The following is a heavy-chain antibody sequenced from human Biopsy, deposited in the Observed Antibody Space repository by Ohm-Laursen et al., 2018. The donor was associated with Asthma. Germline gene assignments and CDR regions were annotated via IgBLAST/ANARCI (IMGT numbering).Heavy chain of an antibody. Sequence: SLRLSCAAYGFVFSQSGMHWVRQAPGKGLEWVALISSDGHNKYYKDSVKGRFTISRDNSKLRLYLEINSLRVEDSAVYYCARESGQDSGGTGAFDRWGQGIMVAVSS. J-gene: IGHJ3*02. D-gene: IGHD4-23*01. CDR3: ARESGQDSGGTGAFDR. V-gene: IGHV3-30*03. CDR2: ISSDGHNK. CDR1: GFVFSQSG.